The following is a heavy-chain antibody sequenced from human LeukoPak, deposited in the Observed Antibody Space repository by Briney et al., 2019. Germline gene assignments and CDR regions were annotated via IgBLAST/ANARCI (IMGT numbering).Heavy chain of an antibody. CDR1: GFTFSSYA. CDR3: AKGLYCSGGSCYSGTDY. D-gene: IGHD2-15*01. J-gene: IGHJ4*02. CDR2: ISYDGSNK. Sequence: QSGGSLRLSCAASGFTFSSYAMSWVRQAPGKGLEWVAVISYDGSNKYYADSVKGRFTISRDNSKNTLYLQMNSLRAEDTAVYYCAKGLYCSGGSCYSGTDYWGQGTLVTVSS. V-gene: IGHV3-30-3*01.